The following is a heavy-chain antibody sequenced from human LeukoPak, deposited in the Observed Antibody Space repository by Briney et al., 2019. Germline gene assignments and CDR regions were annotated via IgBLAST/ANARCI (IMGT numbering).Heavy chain of an antibody. J-gene: IGHJ4*02. CDR1: GGSISSSSYY. CDR2: IYYSGST. CDR3: ARASRSWLFDY. V-gene: IGHV4-39*07. Sequence: PSETLSLTCTVSGGSISSSSYYWGWIRQPPGKGLEWIGSIYYSGSTYYNPSLKSRVTISVDTSKNQFSLELSSVTAADTAVYYCARASRSWLFDYWGQGTLVTVSS. D-gene: IGHD6-13*01.